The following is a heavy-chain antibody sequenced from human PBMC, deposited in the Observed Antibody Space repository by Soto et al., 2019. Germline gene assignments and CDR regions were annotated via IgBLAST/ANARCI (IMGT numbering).Heavy chain of an antibody. J-gene: IGHJ3*02. V-gene: IGHV3-9*01. CDR1: GFTFDDYA. CDR2: ISWNSDTV. CDR3: AKALRRQRFTGCTHVFDI. Sequence: EVQLVESGGGLVLPGTSLRLSCAAYGFTFDDYAMHWVRQAPGKGLEWVSGISWNSDTVVYADSVKGRFIISRDNAKNSLYLQMNSLSTEDKAWLYWAKALRRQRFTGCTHVFDIWGRGTMVTVSS. D-gene: IGHD2-8*01.